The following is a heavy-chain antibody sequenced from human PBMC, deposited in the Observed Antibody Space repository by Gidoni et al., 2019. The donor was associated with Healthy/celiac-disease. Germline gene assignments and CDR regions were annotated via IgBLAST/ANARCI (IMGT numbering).Heavy chain of an antibody. V-gene: IGHV4-34*01. J-gene: IGHJ5*02. CDR2: INLSGST. Sequence: QSQLQQWGAGLLKPSETLSLPCAVYGGSFSGSYWSWIRPPPGKGLAWIGEINLSGSTNYNPSLKSRVTISVDTSKNQFSLRLSSVTAADTAVYYCARDHYDSSGYYYLWGQGTLVTVSS. CDR3: ARDHYDSSGYYYL. D-gene: IGHD3-22*01. CDR1: GGSFSGSY.